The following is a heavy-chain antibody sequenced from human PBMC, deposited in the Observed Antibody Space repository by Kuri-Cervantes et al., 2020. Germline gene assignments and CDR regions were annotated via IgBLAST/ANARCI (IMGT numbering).Heavy chain of an antibody. CDR1: GFTFSSYG. Sequence: GGSLRLSFAASGFTFSSYGRNWVRQAPGKGLEWVAVISYDVSNKYYADTVRVRFTISRDNSKNKLSLKMNSLNTEDTAVYYCTREETQYYYDSSGYYRRLSYYFDYWGQGTLVTVSS. CDR3: TREETQYYYDSSGYYRRLSYYFDY. CDR2: ISYDVSNK. D-gene: IGHD3-22*01. V-gene: IGHV3-30*03. J-gene: IGHJ4*02.